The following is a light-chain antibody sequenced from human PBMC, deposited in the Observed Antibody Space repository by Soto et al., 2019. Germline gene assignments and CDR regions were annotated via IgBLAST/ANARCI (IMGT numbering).Light chain of an antibody. CDR1: QDISNY. CDR3: QQYDNLPIT. V-gene: IGKV1-33*01. Sequence: DIQMTQSPSSLSASVGDRVTITYQASQDISNYLNWYQQKPGKAPKLLIYDASNLETGVPSRFSGSGSGTDFTFTISSLQPEDIATYYCQQYDNLPITFGQGTHGRLN. CDR2: DAS. J-gene: IGKJ5*01.